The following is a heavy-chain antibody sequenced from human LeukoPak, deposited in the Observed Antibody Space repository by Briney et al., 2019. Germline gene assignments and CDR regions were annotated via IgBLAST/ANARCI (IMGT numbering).Heavy chain of an antibody. D-gene: IGHD2-2*02. CDR1: GGSFSGYY. Sequence: SETLSLTCAVYGGSFSGYYWSWIRQPPGKGLEWIGEINHSGSTNYNPSLESRVTISVDTSKNQFSLKLSSVTAADTAVYYCARGGHCSSTSCYRSGVDYWGQGTLVTVSS. CDR2: INHSGST. CDR3: ARGGHCSSTSCYRSGVDY. V-gene: IGHV4-34*01. J-gene: IGHJ4*02.